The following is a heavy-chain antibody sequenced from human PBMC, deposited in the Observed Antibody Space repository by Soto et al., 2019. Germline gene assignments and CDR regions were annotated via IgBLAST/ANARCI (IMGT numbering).Heavy chain of an antibody. CDR3: AGVRPGDNGYPFFDY. J-gene: IGHJ4*02. V-gene: IGHV3-30-3*01. D-gene: IGHD3-22*01. CDR2: VSDYGSNA. CDR1: GFSFSTST. Sequence: QVQLVESGGGVVQPGRSLRLSCAASGFSFSTSTMHWVHLTAGKGLEWVALVSDYGSNADYADSVQGRFTISRDNSKNTLFLQMDSLRPEDTAIYYCAGVRPGDNGYPFFDYWGQGTLVTVSS.